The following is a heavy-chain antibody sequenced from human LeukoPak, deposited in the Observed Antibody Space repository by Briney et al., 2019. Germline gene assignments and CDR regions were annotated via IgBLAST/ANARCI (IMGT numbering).Heavy chain of an antibody. Sequence: PGGSLRLSCAASGFTFSSYAMSWVRQAPGKGLEWVSAISGSGGSTYYADSVKGRFTISRDDSKNTLYLQMNSLRAKDTAVYYCAKDLVLVGGYYFDHWGQGTLVTVSS. CDR3: AKDLVLVGGYYFDH. D-gene: IGHD2-8*02. CDR2: ISGSGGST. CDR1: GFTFSSYA. J-gene: IGHJ4*02. V-gene: IGHV3-23*01.